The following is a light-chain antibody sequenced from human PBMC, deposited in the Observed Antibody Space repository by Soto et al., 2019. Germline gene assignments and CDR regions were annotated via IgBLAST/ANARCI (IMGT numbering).Light chain of an antibody. J-gene: IGLJ1*01. CDR2: EVS. CDR1: SSDTAGYNY. CDR3: SSYSSTSTPYV. V-gene: IGLV2-14*01. Sequence: SALTQPASVSGSPGQSITISCTGTSSDTAGYNYVSWYQQHPGKAPKLMIYEVSTRPSGVSNRFSGSQSGNTASLTISGLQAEDEANYYCSSYSSTSTPYVFGGGTKVTV.